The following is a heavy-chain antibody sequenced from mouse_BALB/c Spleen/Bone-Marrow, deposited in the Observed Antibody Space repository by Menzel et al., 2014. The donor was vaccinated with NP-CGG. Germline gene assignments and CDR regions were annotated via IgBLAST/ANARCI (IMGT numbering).Heavy chain of an antibody. CDR3: VLRWFAY. D-gene: IGHD1-1*01. Sequence: EVMLVESGGGLVKPGGSLKLSCAASGFTFSDYYMCWVRQTPEKRLEWVATISDGGSYTYYPDSVKGRFTISRDNAKNNLYLQMSSLKSEDTAMYYCVLRWFAYWGQGTLVTVSA. J-gene: IGHJ3*01. CDR2: ISDGGSYT. CDR1: GFTFSDYY. V-gene: IGHV5-4*02.